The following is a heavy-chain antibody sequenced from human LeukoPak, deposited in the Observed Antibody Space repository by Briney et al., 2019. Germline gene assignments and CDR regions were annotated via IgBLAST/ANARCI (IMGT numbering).Heavy chain of an antibody. J-gene: IGHJ6*03. CDR3: ARATEGYYGSGSRFYYYYYCMDV. Sequence: GGSLRLSCAASGFTFDDYGMSWVRQAPGKGLEWVSGINWNGGSTGYADSVKGRFTISRDNAKNSLYLQMNSLRAEDTALYYCARATEGYYGSGSRFYYYYYCMDVWGKGTTVTVSS. D-gene: IGHD3-10*01. CDR1: GFTFDDYG. V-gene: IGHV3-20*04. CDR2: INWNGGST.